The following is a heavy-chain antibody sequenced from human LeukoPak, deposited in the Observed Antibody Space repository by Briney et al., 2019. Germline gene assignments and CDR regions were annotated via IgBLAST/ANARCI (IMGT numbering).Heavy chain of an antibody. CDR2: INPNSGGT. CDR3: ARDNGFDDFWSGYSVSSEPLSGNWFDP. Sequence: ASVKVSCKASGGTFSSYAISWVRQAPGQGLEWMGWINPNSGGTNYAQKFQGRVTMTRDTSISTAYMELSRLRSDDTAVYYCARDNGFDDFWSGYSVSSEPLSGNWFDPWGQGTLVTVSS. J-gene: IGHJ5*02. V-gene: IGHV1-2*02. CDR1: GGTFSSYA. D-gene: IGHD3-3*01.